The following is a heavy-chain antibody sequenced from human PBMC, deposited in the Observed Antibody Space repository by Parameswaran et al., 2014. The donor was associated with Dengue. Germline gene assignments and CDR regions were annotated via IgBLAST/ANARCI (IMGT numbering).Heavy chain of an antibody. D-gene: IGHD7-27*01. V-gene: IGHV2-5*08. CDR3: AHRLLAGALDY. CDR2: IYWDDDK. J-gene: IGHJ4*02. Sequence: RWIRQPPRKALEWLALIYWDDDKRYSPSLKSRLTITKDTSKNQVVLTMTNMDPVDTATYYCAHRLLAGALDYWGQGTLVTVSS.